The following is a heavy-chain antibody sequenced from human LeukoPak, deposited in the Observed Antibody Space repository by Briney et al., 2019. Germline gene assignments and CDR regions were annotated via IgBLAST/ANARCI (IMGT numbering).Heavy chain of an antibody. D-gene: IGHD3-22*01. CDR3: ARVSHYDSSAYYYFDY. CDR2: IYYSGST. V-gene: IGHV4-30-4*08. Sequence: SETLSLTCTASGGSISSGDYYWSWIRQPPGKGLGWIGYIYYSGSTYYNPSLKSRVTISVDTSKNQFSLKLSSVTAADTAVYYCARVSHYDSSAYYYFDYWGQGTLVTVSS. CDR1: GGSISSGDYY. J-gene: IGHJ4*02.